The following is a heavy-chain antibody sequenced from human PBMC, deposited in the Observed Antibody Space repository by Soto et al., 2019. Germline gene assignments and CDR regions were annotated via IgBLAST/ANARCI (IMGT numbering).Heavy chain of an antibody. J-gene: IGHJ4*02. V-gene: IGHV3-30*18. Sequence: GALRLSCAASGFTFSSYGMHWGRQAPGKGLEWVAVISYDGSNKYYADSVKGRFTISRDNSKNTLYLQMNSLRAEDTAVYYCAKDTGSSSYYDILPERAPYFDYWGQGALVTVSS. CDR1: GFTFSSYG. D-gene: IGHD3-9*01. CDR2: ISYDGSNK. CDR3: AKDTGSSSYYDILPERAPYFDY.